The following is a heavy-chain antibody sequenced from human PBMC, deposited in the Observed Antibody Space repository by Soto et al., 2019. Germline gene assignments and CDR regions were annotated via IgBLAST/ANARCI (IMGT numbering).Heavy chain of an antibody. J-gene: IGHJ3*01. V-gene: IGHV5-51*01. CDR2: IYPGDSDT. CDR3: ESGPGNGWYP. Sequence: GESLKIPSNGSASSLTPYWNAWVRQMPGKSMEWMGIIYPGDSDTRYSPSFRGQGTMSADKSISTAYLQWSSLKASATAMYHCESGPGNGWYPWGRGTVVTVSS. D-gene: IGHD2-15*01. CDR1: ASSLTPYW.